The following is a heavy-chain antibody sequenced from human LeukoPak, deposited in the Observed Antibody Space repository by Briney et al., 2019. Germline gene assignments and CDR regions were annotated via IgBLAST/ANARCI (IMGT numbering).Heavy chain of an antibody. J-gene: IGHJ4*02. D-gene: IGHD4-17*01. Sequence: SETLSLTCTVSGGSISSYYWSWIRQPPGKGLEWIGYIYYSGSTNYNPPLKSRVTISVDTSKNQFSLKLSSVTAADTAVYYCASHDYGDYGAYWGQGTLVTVSS. V-gene: IGHV4-59*01. CDR1: GGSISSYY. CDR2: IYYSGST. CDR3: ASHDYGDYGAY.